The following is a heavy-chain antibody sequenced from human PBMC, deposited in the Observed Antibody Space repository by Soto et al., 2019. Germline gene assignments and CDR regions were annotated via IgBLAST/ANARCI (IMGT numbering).Heavy chain of an antibody. CDR3: ARGKAMLRGVITLYYFDY. J-gene: IGHJ4*02. V-gene: IGHV4-30-4*01. CDR2: IYYSGST. CDR1: GGSISSGDYY. D-gene: IGHD3-10*01. Sequence: QVQLQESGPGLVKPSQTLSLTCTVSGGSISSGDYYWSWIRQPPEKGLEWIGYIYYSGSTYYNPSLKSRVTISVDTTKNHFSLKLSSVTAADTAVYYCARGKAMLRGVITLYYFDYWGQGTLVTVSS.